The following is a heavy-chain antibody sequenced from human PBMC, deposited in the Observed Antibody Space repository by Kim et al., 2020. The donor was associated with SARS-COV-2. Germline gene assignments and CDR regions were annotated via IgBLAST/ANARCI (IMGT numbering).Heavy chain of an antibody. D-gene: IGHD4-17*01. V-gene: IGHV3-30*04. Sequence: GGSLRLSCAASGFTFSSYAMHWVRQAPGKGLEWVAVISYDGSNKYYADSVKGRFTISRDNSKNTLYLQMNSLRAEDTAVYYCARNDYGDYLDAFDIWGQG. J-gene: IGHJ3*02. CDR3: ARNDYGDYLDAFDI. CDR1: GFTFSSYA. CDR2: ISYDGSNK.